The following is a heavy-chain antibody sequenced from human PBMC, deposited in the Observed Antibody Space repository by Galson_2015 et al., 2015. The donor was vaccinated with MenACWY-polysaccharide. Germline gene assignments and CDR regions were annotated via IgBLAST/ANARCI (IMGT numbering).Heavy chain of an antibody. CDR2: MNPNSGNT. CDR1: GYTFTSYD. V-gene: IGHV1-8*01. Sequence: SVKVSCKASGYTFTSYDINWVRQATGQGLEWMGWMNPNSGNTGYAQKFQGRVTMTRDTSISTAYMELSRLRSDDTAVYYCARALLWFGELQGLDPWGQGTLVTVSS. D-gene: IGHD3-10*01. J-gene: IGHJ5*02. CDR3: ARALLWFGELQGLDP.